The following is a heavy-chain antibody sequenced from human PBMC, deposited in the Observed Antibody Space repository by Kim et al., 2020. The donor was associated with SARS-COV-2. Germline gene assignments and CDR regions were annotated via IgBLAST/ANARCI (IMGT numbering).Heavy chain of an antibody. CDR1: GGSISSYY. J-gene: IGHJ5*02. Sequence: SETLSLTCTVSGGSISSYYWSWIRQPPGKGLEWIGYIYYSGSTNYNPSLKSRVTISVDTSKNQFSLKLSSVTAADTAVYYCARGVDYDFWSANWFDPWGQGTLVTVSS. CDR3: ARGVDYDFWSANWFDP. D-gene: IGHD3-3*01. CDR2: IYYSGST. V-gene: IGHV4-59*01.